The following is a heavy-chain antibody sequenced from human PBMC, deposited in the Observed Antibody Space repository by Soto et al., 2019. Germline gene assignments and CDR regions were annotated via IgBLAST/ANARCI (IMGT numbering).Heavy chain of an antibody. CDR3: ASLGYCISTSCYNYYYYGMDV. CDR2: ISGSGGST. Sequence: GGSLRLSCAASGFTFSSYAMSWVRQAPGKGLEWVSAISGSGGSTYYADSVKGRFTISRDNSKNTLYLQMNSLRAEDTAVYYCASLGYCISTSCYNYYYYGMDVWGQGTTVTVSS. V-gene: IGHV3-23*01. CDR1: GFTFSSYA. D-gene: IGHD2-2*02. J-gene: IGHJ6*02.